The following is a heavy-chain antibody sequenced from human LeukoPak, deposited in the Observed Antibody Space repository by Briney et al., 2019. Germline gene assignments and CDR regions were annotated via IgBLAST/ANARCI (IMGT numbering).Heavy chain of an antibody. D-gene: IGHD3-22*01. CDR1: GYSFTSYW. J-gene: IGHJ3*02. V-gene: IGHV5-51*01. CDR3: ARRDYYDSSGHLPRYDAFDI. Sequence: GESLKISCKGSGYSFTSYWIGWVRQMPGKGLERMGIIYPGDSDTRYSPSFQGQVTISADKSISTAYLQWSSLKASDTAMYYCARRDYYDSSGHLPRYDAFDIWGQGTMVTVSS. CDR2: IYPGDSDT.